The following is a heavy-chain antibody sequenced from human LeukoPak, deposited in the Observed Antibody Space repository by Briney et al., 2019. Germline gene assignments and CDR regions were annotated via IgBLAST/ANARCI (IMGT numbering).Heavy chain of an antibody. Sequence: PSRTLPLTCTVSGGTISTGVYYWLWLRQPPGRGGVGVGYIYHSRKTYNNPSLKGRVTISVDRSKNQFSLKLSSVTAADTAVYYCARGAYSNFGYWGQGTLVTVSS. J-gene: IGHJ4*02. CDR1: GGTISTGVYY. CDR3: ARGAYSNFGY. CDR2: IYHSRKT. V-gene: IGHV4-30-2*01. D-gene: IGHD4-11*01.